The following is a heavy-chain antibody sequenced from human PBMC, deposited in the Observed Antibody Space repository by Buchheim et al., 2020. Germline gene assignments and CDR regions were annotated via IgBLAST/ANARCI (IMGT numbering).Heavy chain of an antibody. CDR3: ATISTGV. J-gene: IGHJ4*02. CDR1: GFTFSSAW. CDR2: INGYGSAK. V-gene: IGHV3-7*01. D-gene: IGHD3-10*01. Sequence: EVQLVESGGGLVQPGGSLRLSCAASGFTFSSAWMSWVRQAPGKGLEWVATINGYGSAKNYVDSVKGRFTISRDNAKRSLHLQMISLGVEDTAVFYCATISTGVWGQGTL.